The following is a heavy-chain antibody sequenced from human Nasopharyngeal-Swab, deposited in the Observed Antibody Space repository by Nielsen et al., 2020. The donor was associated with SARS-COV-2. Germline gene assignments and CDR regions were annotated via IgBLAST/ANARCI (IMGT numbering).Heavy chain of an antibody. Sequence: SETLSLTCTVTGGSISNYYWSWIRRSPGKGLEWIGYISYTGSTNYNPSLKGRVTISVDTPKNQFSLKLSSVTAADTAVYYCARHCLGYCALDYWGQGTLVTVSS. CDR3: ARHCLGYCALDY. CDR2: ISYTGST. D-gene: IGHD2-15*01. J-gene: IGHJ4*02. CDR1: GGSISNYY. V-gene: IGHV4-59*08.